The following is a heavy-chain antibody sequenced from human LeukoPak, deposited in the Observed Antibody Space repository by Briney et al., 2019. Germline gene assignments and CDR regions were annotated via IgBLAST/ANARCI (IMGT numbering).Heavy chain of an antibody. V-gene: IGHV3-11*06. J-gene: IGHJ6*02. CDR1: GFTFSDYY. D-gene: IGHD4-11*01. CDR2: ISSSGSYT. CDR3: ARAPHYSNYGPYYYGMDV. Sequence: GGSLRLSCAASGFTFSDYYMSWIRQAPGKGLEWVSYISSSGSYTNYADSVKGRFTISRDNAKNSLYLQMNGLRAEDTAVYYCARAPHYSNYGPYYYGMDVWGQGTTVTVSS.